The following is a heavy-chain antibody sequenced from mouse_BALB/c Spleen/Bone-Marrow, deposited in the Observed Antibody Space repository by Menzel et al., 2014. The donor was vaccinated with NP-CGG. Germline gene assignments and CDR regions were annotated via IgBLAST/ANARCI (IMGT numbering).Heavy chain of an antibody. D-gene: IGHD1-1*01. V-gene: IGHV1-82*01. CDR1: GYAFSSSW. CDR3: ARDHGSSYGGVDY. Sequence: VQLQQSGPELVKPGASVKISCKASGYAFSSSWMNWVKQRPGQGLKWIGRIYPGDGDTNYNGKFKGKATLTADKSSSTAYMQLSSLTSVDSAVYFCARDHGSSYGGVDYWGQGTTLTVSS. CDR2: IYPGDGDT. J-gene: IGHJ2*01.